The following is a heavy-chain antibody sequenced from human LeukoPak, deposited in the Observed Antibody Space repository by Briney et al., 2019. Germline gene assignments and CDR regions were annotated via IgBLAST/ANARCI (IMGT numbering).Heavy chain of an antibody. Sequence: SETLSLTCAVYGGSFSGYYWSWIRQPPGKGLEWIGEINHSGSTNYNPPLKSRVTISVDTSKNQFSLKLSPVTAADTAVYYCASGGYDILTGYPSPKNAFDIWGQGTMVTVSS. V-gene: IGHV4-34*01. CDR1: GGSFSGYY. CDR3: ASGGYDILTGYPSPKNAFDI. D-gene: IGHD3-9*01. CDR2: INHSGST. J-gene: IGHJ3*02.